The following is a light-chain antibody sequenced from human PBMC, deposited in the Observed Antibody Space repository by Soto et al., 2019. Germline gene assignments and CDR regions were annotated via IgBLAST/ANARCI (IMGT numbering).Light chain of an antibody. Sequence: DIQMTQSPSSLSSSVGDRVTITCQASQDISSYLNWYQQKPGKAPKLLIYDASNLETGVPSRFSGSGSGTDFTFTISSLQPEDIATYYCQQYDNRPQGLTFGGGTKVEIK. CDR2: DAS. CDR3: QQYDNRPQGLT. CDR1: QDISSY. V-gene: IGKV1-33*01. J-gene: IGKJ4*01.